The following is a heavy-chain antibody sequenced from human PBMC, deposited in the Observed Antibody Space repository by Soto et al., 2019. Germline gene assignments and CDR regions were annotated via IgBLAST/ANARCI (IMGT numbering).Heavy chain of an antibody. V-gene: IGHV1-8*01. Sequence: QVQLVQSGAEVKKPGASVKVSCKASGYTFTSYDINWVRQATGQGLEWMGWMNPNSGNTGYAQKSQGRVTMTRNTSISPAYMELSRLIYEATAVYYCAREYSSGWSKDWGQGTLVTVSS. CDR3: AREYSSGWSKD. J-gene: IGHJ4*02. CDR1: GYTFTSYD. D-gene: IGHD6-19*01. CDR2: MNPNSGNT.